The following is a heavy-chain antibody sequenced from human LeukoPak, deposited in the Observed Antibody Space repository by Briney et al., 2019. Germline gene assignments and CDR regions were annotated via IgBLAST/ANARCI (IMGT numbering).Heavy chain of an antibody. CDR3: ARGSDRGTDSSGYYYYRGYYYYMDV. D-gene: IGHD3-22*01. V-gene: IGHV3-30*04. Sequence: PGGSLRLSCAASGFTFSSYAMHWVRQAPGKGLEWVAVISYDGSNKYYADSVKGRFTISRDNSKNTLYLQMNSLRAEDTAVYYCARGSDRGTDSSGYYYYRGYYYYMDVWGKGTTVTVSS. CDR1: GFTFSSYA. CDR2: ISYDGSNK. J-gene: IGHJ6*03.